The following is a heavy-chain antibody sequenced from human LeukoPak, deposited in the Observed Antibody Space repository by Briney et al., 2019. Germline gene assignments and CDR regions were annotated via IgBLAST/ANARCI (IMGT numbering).Heavy chain of an antibody. Sequence: GESLKISCKGSGYSFTSFWIGWGRQMPGKGLEWMGIIYPGDSDTRYSPSFQGQVTISADKSISTAYLQWSSLKASDTAMYYCARQLERNYFDYWGQGTLVTVSS. V-gene: IGHV5-51*01. CDR1: GYSFTSFW. CDR2: IYPGDSDT. D-gene: IGHD1-1*01. CDR3: ARQLERNYFDY. J-gene: IGHJ4*02.